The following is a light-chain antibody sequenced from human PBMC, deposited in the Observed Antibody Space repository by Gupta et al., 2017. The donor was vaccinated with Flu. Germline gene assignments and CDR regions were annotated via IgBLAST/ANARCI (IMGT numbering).Light chain of an antibody. J-gene: IGLJ3*02. V-gene: IGLV2-14*04. CDR3: SSYTSNSTKWV. Sequence: SSDVGGYNYVSWYQQHPDKAHKLMIYVVNNRHSGFSNRFSGSKSGNTASLTISGLQAEDEADYYYSSYTSNSTKWVFGGGTKLTVL. CDR1: SSDVGGYNY. CDR2: VVN.